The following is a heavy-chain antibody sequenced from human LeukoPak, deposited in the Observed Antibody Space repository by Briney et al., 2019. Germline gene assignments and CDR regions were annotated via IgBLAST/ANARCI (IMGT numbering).Heavy chain of an antibody. CDR3: ARDGRRTYSSGWYYYYYMDV. CDR2: IIPIFGTA. V-gene: IGHV1-69*05. J-gene: IGHJ6*03. CDR1: GGTFSSYA. Sequence: SVKVSCKASGGTFSSYAISWVRQAPGQGREWMGGIIPIFGTANYAQKFQGRVTITTDESTSTAYMELSSLRSEDTAVYYCARDGRRTYSSGWYYYYYMDVWGKGTTVTVSS. D-gene: IGHD6-19*01.